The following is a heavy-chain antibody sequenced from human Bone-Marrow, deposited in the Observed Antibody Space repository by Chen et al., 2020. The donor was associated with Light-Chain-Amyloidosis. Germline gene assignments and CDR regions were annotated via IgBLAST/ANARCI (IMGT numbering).Heavy chain of an antibody. D-gene: IGHD5-12*01. CDR2: IYSSGNS. V-gene: IGHV4-59*08. Sequence: QVQLKESGPGLVKPSETLSLTCSVSGGSISIYYWSWIRQPPGKGLEWIGYIYSSGNSNYNPSLKSRVTISIDTSKNQFSLKLSSVTAADTAVYYCARRGDGYNFDYWGQGTLVTVSS. CDR1: GGSISIYY. CDR3: ARRGDGYNFDY. J-gene: IGHJ4*02.